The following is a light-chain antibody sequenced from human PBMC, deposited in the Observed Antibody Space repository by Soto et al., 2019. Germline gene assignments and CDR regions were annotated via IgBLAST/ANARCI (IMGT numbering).Light chain of an antibody. J-gene: IGLJ2*01. CDR1: NIGTKS. CDR3: HVWDANSAQAV. Sequence: SYELTQSPSVSVAPGKTARITCGGNNIGTKSVHWYQQPPGQAPLVVIYYDSDRPSGIPERFSGSNSGNTATLTISRVEAGDEADYYCHVWDANSAQAVFGGGTKVTVL. CDR2: YDS. V-gene: IGLV3-21*04.